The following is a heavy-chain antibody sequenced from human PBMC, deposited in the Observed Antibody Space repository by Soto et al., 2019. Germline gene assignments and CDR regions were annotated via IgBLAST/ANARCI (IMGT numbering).Heavy chain of an antibody. CDR1: GFTFSSYY. Sequence: EVQLVESGGGLVQPGGSLRLSCAASGFTFSSYYMHWVRQVPGEGLVWVSRISGDGSTISYADSVKGRFTISRDNAKNTLYLQMNSLRAEDTAVYYCARPYIGGIAGFDPGGKGTLVTVSS. D-gene: IGHD5-12*01. CDR2: ISGDGSTI. V-gene: IGHV3-74*01. CDR3: ARPYIGGIAGFDP. J-gene: IGHJ5*02.